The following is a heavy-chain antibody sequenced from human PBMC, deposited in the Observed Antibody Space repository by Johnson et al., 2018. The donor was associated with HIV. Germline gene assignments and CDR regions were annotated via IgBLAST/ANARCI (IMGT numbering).Heavy chain of an antibody. V-gene: IGHV3-33*06. CDR1: GFTFSSYG. D-gene: IGHD5-24*01. J-gene: IGHJ3*02. CDR2: IWYDGSNK. CDR3: AKERGKRWLHPRDAFDI. Sequence: QVQLVESGGGVVQPGRSLRLSCAASGFTFSSYGMHWVRQAPGKGLEWVAVIWYDGSNKYYADFVKGRFTISRDNSKNTLYLRMNSLRAEDTAVYLCAKERGKRWLHPRDAFDIWGQGTMVTVSS.